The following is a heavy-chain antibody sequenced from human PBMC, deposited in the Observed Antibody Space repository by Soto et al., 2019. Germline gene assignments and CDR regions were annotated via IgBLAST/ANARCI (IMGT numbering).Heavy chain of an antibody. J-gene: IGHJ3*02. Sequence: ASVKVSCKASGGTFSSYAISWVRQAPGQGLEWMGGIIPIFGTANYAQKFQGRVTITADESTSTAYMELSSLRSEDTAVYYCARDGGGVGATRSAFDIWGQGTMVTVSS. CDR3: ARDGGGVGATRSAFDI. D-gene: IGHD1-26*01. CDR2: IIPIFGTA. CDR1: GGTFSSYA. V-gene: IGHV1-69*13.